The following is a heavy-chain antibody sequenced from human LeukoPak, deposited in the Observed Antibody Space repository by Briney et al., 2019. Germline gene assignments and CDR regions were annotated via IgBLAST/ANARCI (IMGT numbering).Heavy chain of an antibody. CDR1: GDSFSRKW. Sequence: GESLKISCKGSGDSFSRKWIGWVRQMPGKGLEWVGIIYSGDSDTGYSPSFQGQVTISVDKSISTAYLQWSRLKASDTAMYYCARLDGLGSFYAFDIWGQGTMVTVSS. CDR3: ARLDGLGSFYAFDI. V-gene: IGHV5-51*01. J-gene: IGHJ3*02. D-gene: IGHD3-10*01. CDR2: IYSGDSDT.